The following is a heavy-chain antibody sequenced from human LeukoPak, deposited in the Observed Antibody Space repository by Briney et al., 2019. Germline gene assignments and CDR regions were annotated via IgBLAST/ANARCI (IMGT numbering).Heavy chain of an antibody. V-gene: IGHV1-58*02. CDR2: IVVGTGKK. Sequence: SVKVSCKASGFTFSGCAMQWLRQARGQRLEWIGWIVVGTGKKDYAQRFQERVTITTDMTTSTAYMELSSLRSEDTAVYECRAEVAESYGLTLGATALISDIWGQGTKVTVSA. J-gene: IGHJ3*02. CDR3: RAEVAESYGLTLGATALISDI. CDR1: GFTFSGCA. D-gene: IGHD6-19*01.